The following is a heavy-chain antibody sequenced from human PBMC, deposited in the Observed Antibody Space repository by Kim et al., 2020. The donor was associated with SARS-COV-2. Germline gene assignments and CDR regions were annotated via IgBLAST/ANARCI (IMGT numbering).Heavy chain of an antibody. J-gene: IGHJ4*02. V-gene: IGHV3-53*01. CDR1: GFSVNTDH. CDR2: FYSDDRT. D-gene: IGHD5-12*01. Sequence: GGSLRLSCAASGFSVNTDHVAWVRQTPGKGLDWVSIFYSDDRTFYADSVKGRFIISRDISKNTVFLQMNSLRVEDTALYYCARDPRDGYGHFDFWGQGTLVTVSS. CDR3: ARDPRDGYGHFDF.